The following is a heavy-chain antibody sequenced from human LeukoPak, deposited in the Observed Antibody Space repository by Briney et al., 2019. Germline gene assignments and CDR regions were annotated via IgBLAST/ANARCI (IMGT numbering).Heavy chain of an antibody. CDR1: GFTFNTYA. J-gene: IGHJ4*02. CDR2: ICGSGGCT. V-gene: IGHV3-23*01. Sequence: GGSLRLSCAASGFTFNTYAIYWVRQAPGKGLEWVSGICGSGGCTYYADSVKGRFTTSRDNSKNTVYLQMNSLTADDTAIYYCAKTTVGYSSGRYPGWPADCWGQGTLVTVSS. CDR3: AKTTVGYSSGRYPGWPADC. D-gene: IGHD6-19*01.